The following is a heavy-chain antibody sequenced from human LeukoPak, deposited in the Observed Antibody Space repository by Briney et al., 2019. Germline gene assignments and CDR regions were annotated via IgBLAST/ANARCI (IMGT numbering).Heavy chain of an antibody. CDR3: ARQGGDTMVRGVIKDWFDL. CDR1: GGSITTNINY. V-gene: IGHV4-39*01. J-gene: IGHJ5*02. Sequence: PSETLSLTCTVSGGSITTNINYWVWIRQPPGKGLEWIGSIYFSGTTYDNPSLKSRVTISVDTSKNQFSLKLNSVTAADTAVYYCARQGGDTMVRGVIKDWFDLWGQGTLVTVSS. CDR2: IYFSGTT. D-gene: IGHD3-10*01.